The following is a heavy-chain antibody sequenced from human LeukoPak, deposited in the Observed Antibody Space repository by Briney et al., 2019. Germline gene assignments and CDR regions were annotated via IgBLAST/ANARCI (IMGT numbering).Heavy chain of an antibody. Sequence: ASVKVSCKASGYTFTSYAMHWVRQAPGQRLEWMGWINAGNGNTKYSQKFQGRVTMTEDTSTDTAYMELSSLRSEDTAVYYCATDLSSSSWPTDYWGQGTLVTVSS. CDR3: ATDLSSSSWPTDY. CDR2: INAGNGNT. CDR1: GYTFTSYA. J-gene: IGHJ4*02. D-gene: IGHD6-13*01. V-gene: IGHV1-3*01.